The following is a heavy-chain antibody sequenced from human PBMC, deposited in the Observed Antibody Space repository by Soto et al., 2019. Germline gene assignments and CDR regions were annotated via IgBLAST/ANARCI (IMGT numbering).Heavy chain of an antibody. D-gene: IGHD1-26*01. CDR3: ASDLVGASDSYGLDV. J-gene: IGHJ6*02. CDR2: IWHDGNNK. CDR1: GFTFSNYG. V-gene: IGHV3-33*01. Sequence: LRLSCAASGFTFSNYGMHWVRQAPGKGLELVAIIWHDGNNKYYADSVRGRFIISRDNSKNRLYLQMNSLRAEDTAVYYCASDLVGASDSYGLDVWGQGTPVTVSS.